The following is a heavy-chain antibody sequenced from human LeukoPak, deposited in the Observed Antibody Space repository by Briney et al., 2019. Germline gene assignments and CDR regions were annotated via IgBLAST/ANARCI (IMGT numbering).Heavy chain of an antibody. J-gene: IGHJ4*02. CDR2: IRYDGGNQ. Sequence: PGGSLRLSCAASGFTFSSYGMHWVRQTPGKGLECVAFIRYDGGNQYYTDSVKGRFTISRDNSKNTIYLQMNSLRAEDTAVYYCAKGLVSGYQLPENFDYWGQGTLVTVSS. D-gene: IGHD2-2*01. CDR1: GFTFSSYG. CDR3: AKGLVSGYQLPENFDY. V-gene: IGHV3-30*02.